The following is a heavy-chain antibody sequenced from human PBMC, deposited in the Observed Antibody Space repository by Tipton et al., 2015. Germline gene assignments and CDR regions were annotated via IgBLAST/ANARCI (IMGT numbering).Heavy chain of an antibody. Sequence: TLSLTCTVSGGSISSYYWSWIRQPPGKGLEWIGYKYSSGSTNYNSSLKSRLTLSEDTSKRQFSLKLTSVTAADTAVYFCARTQGYFDGSGYYYDAFDIWGQGTMVTVSS. CDR1: GGSISSYY. V-gene: IGHV4-59*01. CDR2: KYSSGST. J-gene: IGHJ3*02. D-gene: IGHD3-22*01. CDR3: ARTQGYFDGSGYYYDAFDI.